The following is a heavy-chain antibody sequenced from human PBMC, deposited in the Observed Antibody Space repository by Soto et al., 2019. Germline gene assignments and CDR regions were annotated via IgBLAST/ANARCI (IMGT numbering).Heavy chain of an antibody. CDR1: GGTFSSYA. CDR3: ERTKLVLAYCSGGSCYRLGVCDC. J-gene: IGHJ4*02. V-gene: IGHV1-69*01. CDR2: IIPIFGTA. D-gene: IGHD2-15*01. Sequence: QVQLVQSGAEVKKPGSSVKVSCKASGGTFSSYAISWVRQAPGQGLEWMGGIIPIFGTANYAQQFQGRVTITPDESTSKDYKGLSGLRSEDTAVYYCERTKLVLAYCSGGSCYRLGVCDCCGQGTLVTVSS.